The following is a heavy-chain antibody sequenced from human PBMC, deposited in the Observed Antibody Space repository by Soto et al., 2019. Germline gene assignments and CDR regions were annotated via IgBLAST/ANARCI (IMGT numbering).Heavy chain of an antibody. CDR2: VYYSGST. J-gene: IGHJ4*02. Sequence: PSETLSLTCTVSGGSISSNLYYWSWIRQSPGKGLEWIGYVYYSGSTYYNPSVKGRVNISVDTSKNQFSLRLSSVTAADTAVYYCASATPQLGPRYAISSLDYWGQGIQVTVSS. CDR3: ASATPQLGPRYAISSLDY. V-gene: IGHV4-61*01. CDR1: GGSISSNLYY. D-gene: IGHD7-27*01.